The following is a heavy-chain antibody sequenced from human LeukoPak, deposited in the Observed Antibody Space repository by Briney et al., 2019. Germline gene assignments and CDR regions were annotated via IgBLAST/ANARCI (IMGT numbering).Heavy chain of an antibody. V-gene: IGHV4-34*01. CDR1: GGSFSGYY. CDR3: AREYCSSTSCYY. Sequence: PSETLSLTCAVYGGSFSGYYWSWIRQPPGKGLEWIGEINHSGSTNYNPSLKSRVTISVDTSKNQFSLKLSSVTAEDTAVYYCAREYCSSTSCYYWGQGTLVTVSS. D-gene: IGHD2-2*01. J-gene: IGHJ4*02. CDR2: INHSGST.